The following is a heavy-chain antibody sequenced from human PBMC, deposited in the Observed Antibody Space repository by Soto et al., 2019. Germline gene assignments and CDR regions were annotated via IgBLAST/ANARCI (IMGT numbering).Heavy chain of an antibody. D-gene: IGHD6-19*01. Sequence: PSETLSLTCTVSVGSISSYYWSWIRQPPGKGLEWIGYIYYSGSTNYNPSLKSRVTISVDTSKNQFSLKLSSVAAADTAVYYCARHGQWLVTGYYYYGMDVWGQGTTVTVSS. J-gene: IGHJ6*02. CDR2: IYYSGST. V-gene: IGHV4-59*08. CDR3: ARHGQWLVTGYYYYGMDV. CDR1: VGSISSYY.